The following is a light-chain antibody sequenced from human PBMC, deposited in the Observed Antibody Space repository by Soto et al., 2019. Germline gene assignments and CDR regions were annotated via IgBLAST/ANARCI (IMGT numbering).Light chain of an antibody. CDR1: QSVSSSF. Sequence: EIVLTQSPGTLSLSPGERATLSCRASQSVSSSFLAWYQQKPGQAPRLLIYAASRRATGIPDRFSGSGSGTDFTLTISRLEPEDFAVYYCQQYGSSGTFGQGTKVDI. CDR3: QQYGSSGT. CDR2: AAS. V-gene: IGKV3-20*01. J-gene: IGKJ1*01.